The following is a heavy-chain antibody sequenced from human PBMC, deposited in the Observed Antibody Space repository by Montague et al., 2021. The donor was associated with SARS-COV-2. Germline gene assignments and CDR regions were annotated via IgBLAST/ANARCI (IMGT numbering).Heavy chain of an antibody. D-gene: IGHD6-13*01. CDR3: ARGRRYSSTWYGAFDP. V-gene: IGHV4-31*11. J-gene: IGHJ5*02. Sequence: TLSLTCVVYGGSFGGYYWSWIRQHPVKGLEWIGYSYYSGSTYYNPSLKSRVSISVDTSKNQFSLKLSSVTAADTAVYYCARGRRYSSTWYGAFDPWGQGMQVTVTS. CDR1: GGSFGGYY. CDR2: SYYSGST.